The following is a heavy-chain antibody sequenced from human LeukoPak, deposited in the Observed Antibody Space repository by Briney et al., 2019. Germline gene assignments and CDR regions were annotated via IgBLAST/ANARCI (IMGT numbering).Heavy chain of an antibody. CDR1: GFTFSSYG. Sequence: GRSLRLSCAASGFTFSSYGMHWVRQAPGKGLEWVAVISYDGSSEYYADSVKGRFTISRDNSKNTLFLQFNSLRADDTAVYYCAKGRGTTVTAAANYWGQGTLVTVSS. J-gene: IGHJ4*02. CDR3: AKGRGTTVTAAANY. V-gene: IGHV3-33*05. CDR2: ISYDGSSE. D-gene: IGHD4-17*01.